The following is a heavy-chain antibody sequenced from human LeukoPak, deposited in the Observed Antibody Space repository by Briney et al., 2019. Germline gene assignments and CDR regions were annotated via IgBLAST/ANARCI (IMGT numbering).Heavy chain of an antibody. CDR1: GYTFTSYY. D-gene: IGHD1-26*01. CDR2: INPSGGST. J-gene: IGHJ5*02. Sequence: ASVKVSCKASGYTFTSYYMHWVRQAPGQGLEWMGIINPSGGSTSYAQKFQGRVTMTRDMSTSTVYMELSSLRSEDTAVYYCAREKSGPTQVGENWFDPWGQGTLVTVSS. CDR3: AREKSGPTQVGENWFDP. V-gene: IGHV1-46*01.